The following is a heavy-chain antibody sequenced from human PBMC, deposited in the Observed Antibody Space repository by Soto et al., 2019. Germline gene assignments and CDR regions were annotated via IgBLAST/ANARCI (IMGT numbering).Heavy chain of an antibody. CDR1: GGSVNSVGYS. D-gene: IGHD2-8*01. CDR2: ISPSGSP. V-gene: IGHV4-30-2*01. CDR3: ARGVLA. Sequence: SDTLSLTCCVSGGSVNSVGYSWSWIRQPPGRGLHWIGFISPSGSPASKPSLKSRVTIPVDRSKNQIYLELSSVTAAATAVYYCARGVLAWGPGTLVTVS. J-gene: IGHJ5*02.